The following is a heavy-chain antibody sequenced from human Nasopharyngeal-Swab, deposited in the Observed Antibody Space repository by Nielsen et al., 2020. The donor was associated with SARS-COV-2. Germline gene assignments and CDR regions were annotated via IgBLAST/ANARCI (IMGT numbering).Heavy chain of an antibody. CDR1: GYPFSNYA. Sequence: GVLKISCTGSGYPFSNYAMSWVLQAPGKGLEWVSAISGSGGETFYADSVKGRFTISRDNSKNTLYLQMNSLRAEDTAVYYCAKVTRPGFDSGPDYWGQGALVTVSS. CDR3: AKVTRPGFDSGPDY. D-gene: IGHD6-19*01. CDR2: ISGSGGET. J-gene: IGHJ4*02. V-gene: IGHV3-23*01.